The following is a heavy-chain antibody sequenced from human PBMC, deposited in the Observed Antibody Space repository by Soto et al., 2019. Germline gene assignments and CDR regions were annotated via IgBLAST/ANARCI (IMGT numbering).Heavy chain of an antibody. CDR2: ISSYNGNT. CDR3: ARDRPTSSIRARDYYSAMDV. D-gene: IGHD6-6*01. Sequence: QVQLVQSGAEVKKPGASVKVSCKASGYTFITYGISWVRQAPGQGLEWMGWISSYNGNTNYAQKLQGRVTMTPDTSTTTAYMELRSLRSDDTAGYYCARDRPTSSIRARDYYSAMDVWGQGTTVTVSS. CDR1: GYTFITYG. J-gene: IGHJ6*02. V-gene: IGHV1-18*01.